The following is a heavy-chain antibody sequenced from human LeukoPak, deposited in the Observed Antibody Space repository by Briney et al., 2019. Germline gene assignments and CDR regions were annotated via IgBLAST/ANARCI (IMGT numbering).Heavy chain of an antibody. D-gene: IGHD6-13*01. Sequence: PSQTLSLTCTVSGGSISSGGYYWSWIRQHPGKGLEWIGYIYYSGSTYYNPSLKSRVTISVDTSKNQFSLKLSSVTAADTAVYYCARGQQLVHAYDYWGQGTLVTVSS. CDR3: ARGQQLVHAYDY. CDR2: IYYSGST. J-gene: IGHJ4*02. CDR1: GGSISSGGYY. V-gene: IGHV4-31*03.